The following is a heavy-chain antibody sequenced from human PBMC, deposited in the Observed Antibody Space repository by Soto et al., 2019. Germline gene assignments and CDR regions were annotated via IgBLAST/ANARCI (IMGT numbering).Heavy chain of an antibody. CDR2: IYPRDSDA. V-gene: IGHV5-51*01. Sequence: GESLKISCKGSGYNFPSYWIGGVRQMPGKGLEWMGLIYPRDSDAGYSPSFQGRVTISSDKSISTAYLQLTSLEASDTAMYSWVRPPDYCTPFDNWGQGTLVTVFS. J-gene: IGHJ4*02. CDR3: VRPPDYCTPFDN. D-gene: IGHD3-10*01. CDR1: GYNFPSYW.